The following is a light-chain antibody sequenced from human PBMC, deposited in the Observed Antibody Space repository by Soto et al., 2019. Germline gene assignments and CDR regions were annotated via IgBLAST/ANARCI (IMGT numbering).Light chain of an antibody. V-gene: IGLV2-23*02. J-gene: IGLJ1*01. CDR1: TSDVGSYDL. CDR2: EVS. CDR3: CSYAGGRSPYV. Sequence: QAVVTQPASVSGSPGQSITISCTGTTSDVGSYDLVSWYQQHPGKAPKIMIYEVSNRPSGDSNRFSGSKSGNTASLTISGLQAEDEADYYCCSYAGGRSPYVFGTGTKVTVL.